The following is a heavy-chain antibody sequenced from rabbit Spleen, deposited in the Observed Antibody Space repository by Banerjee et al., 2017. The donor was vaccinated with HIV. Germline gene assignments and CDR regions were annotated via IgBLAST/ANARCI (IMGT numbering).Heavy chain of an antibody. CDR1: GVSFNNNYY. CDR2: IDTGSSGFT. CDR3: ARDTSSSFSSYGMDL. Sequence: QSLEESGGGLVKPGASLTLTCTASGVSFNNNYYMCWVRQAPGKGLEWIACIDTGSSGFTYFASWAKGRFTISKASSTTVVLQMTSLTAADTATYFCARDTSSSFSSYGMDLWGPGTLVTVS. V-gene: IGHV1S40*01. D-gene: IGHD1-1*01. J-gene: IGHJ6*01.